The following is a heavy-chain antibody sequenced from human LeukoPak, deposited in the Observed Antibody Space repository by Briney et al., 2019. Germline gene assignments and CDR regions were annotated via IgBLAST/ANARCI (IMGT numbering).Heavy chain of an antibody. CDR1: GFTFSNYA. CDR3: ARDGFCSTTSCYNPFDY. V-gene: IGHV3-23*01. D-gene: IGHD2-2*01. CDR2: ITDTGFAT. Sequence: PGGSLRLSCAASGFTFSNYAMTWVRQAPGKGLEWASGITDTGFATFYADSVRGRFTISRDNSRNTLYLQMDSLRAEDTAVYYCARDGFCSTTSCYNPFDYWGQGTLVTVSS. J-gene: IGHJ4*02.